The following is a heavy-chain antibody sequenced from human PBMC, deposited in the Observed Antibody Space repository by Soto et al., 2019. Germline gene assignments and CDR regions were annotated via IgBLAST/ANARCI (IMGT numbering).Heavy chain of an antibody. CDR3: ARDGEYSSSSEVLERNWFDP. V-gene: IGHV1-69*13. Sequence: ASVKVSCKASGGTFSSYAISWVRQAPGQGLEWMGGIIPIFGTANYAQKFQGRVTITADESTSTAYMELSSLRSEDTAVYYCARDGEYSSSSEVLERNWFDPWGQGTLVTVSS. J-gene: IGHJ5*02. D-gene: IGHD6-6*01. CDR1: GGTFSSYA. CDR2: IIPIFGTA.